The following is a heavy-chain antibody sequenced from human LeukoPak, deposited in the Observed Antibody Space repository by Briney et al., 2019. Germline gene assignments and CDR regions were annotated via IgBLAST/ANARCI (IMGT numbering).Heavy chain of an antibody. Sequence: PGGSLRLSCAASGFTFNVYTMNWVRQTPGKGLEWVSSISPSSNIIHYRDSVRGRFTISRDNAKNTVYLQMNSLRVEDTAVYYCARGALYQYYLDYWGWGQGTLVTVSS. V-gene: IGHV3-21*01. CDR2: ISPSSNII. D-gene: IGHD4-17*01. CDR1: GFTFNVYT. CDR3: ARGALYQYYLDYWG. J-gene: IGHJ4*02.